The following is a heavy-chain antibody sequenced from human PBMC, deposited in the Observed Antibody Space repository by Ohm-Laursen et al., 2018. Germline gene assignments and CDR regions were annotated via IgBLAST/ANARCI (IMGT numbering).Heavy chain of an antibody. CDR1: GASLNSYY. CDR2: IYYTGSA. J-gene: IGHJ4*02. D-gene: IGHD3-22*01. Sequence: PSETLSLTCTVSGASLNSYYWIWIRQPPGKGLECIGSIYYTGSANYRPSLKSRVTMSTDTSKNQLSLKLSSVTAADTAVYYCARVAEGYYYGTGGYESTYYFDYWGQGALVTVSS. V-gene: IGHV4-59*12. CDR3: ARVAEGYYYGTGGYESTYYFDY.